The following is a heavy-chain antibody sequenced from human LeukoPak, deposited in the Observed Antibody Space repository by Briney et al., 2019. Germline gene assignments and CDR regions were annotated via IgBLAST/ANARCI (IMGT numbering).Heavy chain of an antibody. J-gene: IGHJ4*02. V-gene: IGHV6-1*01. CDR3: ARSRSMSLDYYFDY. D-gene: IGHD1-1*01. CDR2: THYRSKWYH. CDR1: GDSVSSIGAA. Sequence: SQTLSLTCAISGDSVSSIGAAWNWIRQSPSGGLEWLGRTHYRSKWYHDYAVSVKGRLALNPATSKNQFSLHLISVAPADAAVYYCARSRSMSLDYYFDYWGQGTLVTVSS.